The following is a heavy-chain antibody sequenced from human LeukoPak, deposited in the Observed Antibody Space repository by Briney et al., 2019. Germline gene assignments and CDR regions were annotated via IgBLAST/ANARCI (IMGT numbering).Heavy chain of an antibody. V-gene: IGHV3-74*01. D-gene: IGHD6-13*01. Sequence: GGSLRLSCAASEFTFRGYWMHWVRQAPGKGLVWVSRISGDGSATNYADSVKGRFTISRDNAKNTLWLQMSSLRAEDTAVYYCARSWASSWYWFDYWAREPWSPSPQ. CDR2: ISGDGSAT. J-gene: IGHJ4*02. CDR3: ARSWASSWYWFDY. CDR1: EFTFRGYW.